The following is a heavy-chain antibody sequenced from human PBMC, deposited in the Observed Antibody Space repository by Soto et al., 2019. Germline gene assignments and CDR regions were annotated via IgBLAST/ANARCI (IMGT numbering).Heavy chain of an antibody. CDR1: GGSIDDYY. V-gene: IGHV4-59*01. CDR2: IYYSGST. Sequence: SETLCLTCTVSGGSIDDYYWTWIRQPPGKGLEWIGYIYYSGSTNYNPSLKSRVTISVDTSKNQFSLKVTSVTAADTAVYYCARAQRGYSPLLRSYYYRVDAWGQGTTVTVSS. J-gene: IGHJ6*02. D-gene: IGHD5-12*01. CDR3: ARAQRGYSPLLRSYYYRVDA.